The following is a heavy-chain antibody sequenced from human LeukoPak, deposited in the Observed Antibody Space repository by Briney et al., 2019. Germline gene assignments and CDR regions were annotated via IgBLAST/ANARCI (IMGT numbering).Heavy chain of an antibody. Sequence: ASVKVSCKASGYTFTGYYMHWVRQAPGQGLEWMGWINPNSGDTNYAQKFQGRVTMTRDTSISTAYMELSRLRSDDTAVYYCSRVGYCSGGSCYPHAFDIWGQGTMVTVSS. D-gene: IGHD2-15*01. CDR1: GYTFTGYY. CDR2: INPNSGDT. V-gene: IGHV1-2*02. J-gene: IGHJ3*02. CDR3: SRVGYCSGGSCYPHAFDI.